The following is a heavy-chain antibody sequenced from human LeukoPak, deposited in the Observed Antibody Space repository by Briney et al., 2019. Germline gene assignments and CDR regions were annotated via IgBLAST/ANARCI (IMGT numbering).Heavy chain of an antibody. CDR2: IKPDGSVQ. CDR1: GFTFTSHW. J-gene: IGHJ3*01. V-gene: IGHV3-7*05. CDR3: ARGGVSRAAFDL. Sequence: GGSLRLSCAASGFTFTSHWGNWVRQAPGKGLEWVAHIKPDGSVQQYVDSMKGRFTISRDNARNSLFLQVNSLRAGDTAVYYCARGGVSRAAFDLWGQGTMVTVSP.